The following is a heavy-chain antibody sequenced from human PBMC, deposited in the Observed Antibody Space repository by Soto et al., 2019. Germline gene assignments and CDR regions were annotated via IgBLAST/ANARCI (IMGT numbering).Heavy chain of an antibody. J-gene: IGHJ6*03. Sequence: GGSLRLSCAASGFTFSNAWMSWVRQAPGKGLEWVGRIKSKTDGGTTDYAAPVKGRFTISRDDSKNTLYLQMNSLKTEDTAVYYCTTGKLEPYYYYYYMDVWGKGTTVTVSS. CDR2: IKSKTDGGTT. CDR1: GFTFSNAW. V-gene: IGHV3-15*01. CDR3: TTGKLEPYYYYYYMDV. D-gene: IGHD1-1*01.